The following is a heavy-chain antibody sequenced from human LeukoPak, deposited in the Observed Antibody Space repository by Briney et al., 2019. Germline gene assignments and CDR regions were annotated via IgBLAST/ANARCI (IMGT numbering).Heavy chain of an antibody. V-gene: IGHV3-23*01. J-gene: IGHJ4*02. CDR1: GFTFSSYA. CDR3: AKGIEYYYDSSGYYYDY. CDR2: ISGSGGST. Sequence: PGGSLRLSCAASGFTFSSYAMSWDRQAPGKGLEWVSAISGSGGSTYYADSVKGRFTISRDNSKNTLYLQMNSLRAEDTAVYYCAKGIEYYYDSSGYYYDYWGQGTLVTVSS. D-gene: IGHD3-22*01.